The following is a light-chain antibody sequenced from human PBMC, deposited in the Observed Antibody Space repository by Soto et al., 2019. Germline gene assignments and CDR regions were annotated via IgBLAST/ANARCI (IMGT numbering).Light chain of an antibody. CDR3: QHLNSYPLT. CDR1: QGISNH. CDR2: AAS. V-gene: IGKV1-9*01. Sequence: DIQLTQSPSFLSASVGDRVTITCRASQGISNHLAWYQQKPGIAPKVVIYAASSLHSGVPSRFSGSGSGTELTLTISSLQPEDCATYYGQHLNSYPLTFGRGTKVDI. J-gene: IGKJ3*01.